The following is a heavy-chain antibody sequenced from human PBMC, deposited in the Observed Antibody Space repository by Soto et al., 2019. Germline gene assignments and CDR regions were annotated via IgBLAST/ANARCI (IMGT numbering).Heavy chain of an antibody. J-gene: IGHJ6*02. CDR3: ARDSWGLAVPDYHYYAMDV. CDR1: GYTFTSYG. D-gene: IGHD6-19*01. CDR2: ISVYSGST. V-gene: IGHV1-18*04. Sequence: QVQLVQSGAEVKKPGASVRVSCEASGYTFTSYGISWVRQAPGQGLEWMGWISVYSGSTNYAQKLQGRVTMTTDRSTRAVYMELRSLRSDDTAVYYCARDSWGLAVPDYHYYAMDVSGQGTTVTVS.